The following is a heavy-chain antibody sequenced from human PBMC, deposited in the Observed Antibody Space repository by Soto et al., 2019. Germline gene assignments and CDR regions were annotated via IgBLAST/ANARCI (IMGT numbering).Heavy chain of an antibody. Sequence: VQLLESGGGLVQSGGSLRLSCAASGFTFSSYAMSWVRQAPGKGLEWVSAISGSGGSTYYADSVKGRFTISRDNSKNTLYLQMNSLRAEDTAVYYCAKRNTVVVPAAHFYYYYMDVWGKGTTVTVSS. CDR2: ISGSGGST. V-gene: IGHV3-23*01. D-gene: IGHD2-2*01. J-gene: IGHJ6*03. CDR3: AKRNTVVVPAAHFYYYYMDV. CDR1: GFTFSSYA.